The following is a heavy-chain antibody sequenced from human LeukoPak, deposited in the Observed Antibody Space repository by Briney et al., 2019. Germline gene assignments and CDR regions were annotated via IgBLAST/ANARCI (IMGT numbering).Heavy chain of an antibody. Sequence: GGSLRHSCAASGVTFSSYGMHWVRQAPGKGLEWVAVISYDGSNKYYADSVKGRFTISRDNSKNTLYMQMNSLRAEDTAVYYCAKTLSVDTAMAAPTDYYYYGMDVWGQGTTVTVSS. D-gene: IGHD5-18*01. CDR2: ISYDGSNK. J-gene: IGHJ6*02. CDR1: GVTFSSYG. V-gene: IGHV3-30*18. CDR3: AKTLSVDTAMAAPTDYYYYGMDV.